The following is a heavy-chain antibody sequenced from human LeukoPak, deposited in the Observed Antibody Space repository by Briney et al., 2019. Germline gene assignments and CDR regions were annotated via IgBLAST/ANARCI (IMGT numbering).Heavy chain of an antibody. CDR1: GGSISSYY. CDR2: IYYSGST. CDR3: ARATGYSSSWFDY. V-gene: IGHV4-59*08. Sequence: SETLSLTCTVSGGSISSYYWSWIRQLPGKGLEWIGYIYYSGSTNYNPSLKSRVTISVDTSKNQFSLKLSSVTAADTAVYYCARATGYSSSWFDYWGQGTLVTVSS. D-gene: IGHD6-13*01. J-gene: IGHJ4*02.